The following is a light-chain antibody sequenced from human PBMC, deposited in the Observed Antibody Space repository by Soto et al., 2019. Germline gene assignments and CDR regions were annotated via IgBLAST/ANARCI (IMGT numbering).Light chain of an antibody. V-gene: IGKV1-5*03. CDR1: QSISSW. J-gene: IGKJ1*01. CDR3: QQDNSYTCT. Sequence: DIRVSHSATTVSVAIFYRVTITFRASQSISSWLAWYQQKPGKAPKLLIYKASTLKSGVPSRFSGSGSGTEFTLTISSLQPDDFATYYCQQDNSYTCTLAQGTKVEI. CDR2: KAS.